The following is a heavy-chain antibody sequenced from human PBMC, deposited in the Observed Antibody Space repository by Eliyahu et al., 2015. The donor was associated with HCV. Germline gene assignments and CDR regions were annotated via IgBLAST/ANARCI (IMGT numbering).Heavy chain of an antibody. D-gene: IGHD6-13*01. CDR2: INXIGGV. CDR1: GGSXSGYY. CDR3: ASRAAAADTYGMDV. V-gene: IGHV4-34*01. Sequence: QVQLQQWGGGLLKPSETLSRTCAVYGGSXSGYYXXWLRQSPGKGLXWIGEINXIGGVNYNPSLKSRVTISVDTSKRQFSLNLRSVTAADTAVYYCASRAAAADTYGMDVWGQGTTVTVSS. J-gene: IGHJ6*02.